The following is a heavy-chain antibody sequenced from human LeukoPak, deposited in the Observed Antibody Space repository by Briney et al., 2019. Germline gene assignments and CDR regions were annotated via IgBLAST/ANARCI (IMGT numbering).Heavy chain of an antibody. D-gene: IGHD1-26*01. CDR2: INHSGST. Sequence: SETLSLTCAVYGGSFSGYYWSWIRQPPGKGLEWIGEINHSGSTNYNPSLKSRVTISVDTSKNQFSLKLSSVTAADTAVYYCARLSGSSGKGIGDGGQGTLVTVSS. CDR3: ARLSGSSGKGIGD. V-gene: IGHV4-34*01. J-gene: IGHJ4*02. CDR1: GGSFSGYY.